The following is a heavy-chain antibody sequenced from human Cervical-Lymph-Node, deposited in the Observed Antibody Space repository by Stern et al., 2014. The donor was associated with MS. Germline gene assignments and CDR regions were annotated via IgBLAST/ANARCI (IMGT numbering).Heavy chain of an antibody. CDR2: IAYDGRDK. Sequence: VQLVESGGGVVQPGRSLRLSCAASGFVFRRYALHWVRQAPGKGLEWLALIAYDGRDKYYTDSVKGRFTVSRDNSSNAVDLEMNSLRLEDTAVYYCAKGGSGSYLDWGQGSLVTVSS. CDR1: GFVFRRYA. D-gene: IGHD1-26*01. CDR3: AKGGSGSYLD. J-gene: IGHJ4*02. V-gene: IGHV3-30*04.